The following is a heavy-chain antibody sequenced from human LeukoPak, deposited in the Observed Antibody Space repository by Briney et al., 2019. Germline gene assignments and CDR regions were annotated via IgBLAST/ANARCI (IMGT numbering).Heavy chain of an antibody. J-gene: IGHJ1*01. CDR3: AKDWVYGIAAADTDYFQH. CDR2: ISGSGGST. Sequence: GGSLRLSCAASGFTFSSYAMSWIRQARGKGLEWVSAISGSGGSTYYADSVKGRFTISRDNSKNTLYLQMNSLRAEDTAVYYCAKDWVYGIAAADTDYFQHWGQGTLVTVSS. V-gene: IGHV3-23*01. D-gene: IGHD6-13*01. CDR1: GFTFSSYA.